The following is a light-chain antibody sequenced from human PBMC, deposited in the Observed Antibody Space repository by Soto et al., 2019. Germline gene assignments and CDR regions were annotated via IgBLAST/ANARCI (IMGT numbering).Light chain of an antibody. CDR3: QQSYSHPLFT. J-gene: IGKJ3*01. CDR2: AAS. CDR1: QSISSY. V-gene: IGKV1-39*01. Sequence: DIQMTQSPSSLSASVGDRVTITCRASQSISSYLNWYQQKPGKAPKLLIYAASSLQSGVPSRFSGSGSGTDFTLTISSLQPEDFATYYCQQSYSHPLFTFGPGTKVDIK.